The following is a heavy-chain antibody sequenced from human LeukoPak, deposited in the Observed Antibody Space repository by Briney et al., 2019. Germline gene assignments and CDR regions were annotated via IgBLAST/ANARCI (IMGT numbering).Heavy chain of an antibody. CDR1: GFTFIGFT. V-gene: IGHV3-21*01. Sequence: KTGGSLRLSCEASGFTFIGFTMNWVRQAPGKGPEWVASITTLDSYIYYADSVQGRFTVSRDNAKSELYLQMNSLRAEDTAVYYCAKDASAGYNYYFDYWGQGTRVTVSS. CDR3: AKDASAGYNYYFDY. D-gene: IGHD5-24*01. CDR2: ITTLDSYI. J-gene: IGHJ4*02.